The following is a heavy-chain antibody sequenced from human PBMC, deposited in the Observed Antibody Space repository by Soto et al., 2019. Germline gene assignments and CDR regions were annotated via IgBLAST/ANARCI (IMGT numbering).Heavy chain of an antibody. V-gene: IGHV4-34*01. J-gene: IGHJ6*03. Sequence: SETLSLTCAVYGGSFSGYYWSWIRQPPGKGLEWIGEINHSGSTNYNPSLKSRVTISVDTSKNQFSLKLSSVTAADTAVYYCARGRVLYFSSTSCSYYYMVFWGKATTVSV. D-gene: IGHD2-2*01. CDR3: ARGRVLYFSSTSCSYYYMVF. CDR1: GGSFSGYY. CDR2: INHSGST.